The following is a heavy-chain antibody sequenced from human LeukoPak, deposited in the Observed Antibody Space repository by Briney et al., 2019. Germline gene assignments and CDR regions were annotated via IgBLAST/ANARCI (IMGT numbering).Heavy chain of an antibody. Sequence: GGSLRLSCAASGFTVSSNYMSWVRQAPGKGLEWVSVIYGGGSTYYADSVKGRFTMSRDNSKNTLYPQMNSLRAEDTAVYYCASSSSWYSGLDYWGQGTLVTVSS. V-gene: IGHV3-53*01. D-gene: IGHD6-13*01. J-gene: IGHJ4*02. CDR1: GFTVSSNY. CDR2: IYGGGST. CDR3: ASSSSWYSGLDY.